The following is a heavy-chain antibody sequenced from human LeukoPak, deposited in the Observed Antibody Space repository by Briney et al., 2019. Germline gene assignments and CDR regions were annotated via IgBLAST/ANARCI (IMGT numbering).Heavy chain of an antibody. V-gene: IGHV3-53*01. CDR2: IYSGGST. CDR3: ARFGDPGRYYYYMDV. CDR1: GFTFSNYA. D-gene: IGHD3-16*01. Sequence: PGGSLRLSCAASGFTFSNYAMSWVRQAPGKGLEWVSVIYSGGSTYYADSVKGRFTISRDNSKNTLYLQMNSLRAEDTAVYYCARFGDPGRYYYYMDVWGKGTTVTVSS. J-gene: IGHJ6*03.